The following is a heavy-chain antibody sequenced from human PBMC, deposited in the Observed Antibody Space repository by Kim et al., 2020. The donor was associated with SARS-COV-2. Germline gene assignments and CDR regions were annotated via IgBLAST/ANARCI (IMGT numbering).Heavy chain of an antibody. J-gene: IGHJ4*02. CDR3: ARALWYYDSSGYPHLYYFDY. Sequence: SETLSLTCTVSGGSISSSSYYWGWIRQPPGKGLEWIGSIYYSGSTYYNPSLKSRVTISVDTSKNQFSLKLSSVTAADTDVYYCARALWYYDSSGYPHLYYFDYWGQGTLVTVSS. D-gene: IGHD3-22*01. CDR2: IYYSGST. V-gene: IGHV4-39*07. CDR1: GGSISSSSYY.